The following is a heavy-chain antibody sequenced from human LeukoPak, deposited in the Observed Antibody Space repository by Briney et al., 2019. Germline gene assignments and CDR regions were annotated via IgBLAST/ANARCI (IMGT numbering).Heavy chain of an antibody. Sequence: SETLSLTCTVSGGSISSYYWSWIRQPPGKGLEWIGYIYYSGSTNYNPSLKSRVTISVDTSKNQFSLKLSSVTAADTAVYYCARFRGGNYDFWSGYYPLYNWFDPWGQGTLVTVSS. CDR2: IYYSGST. J-gene: IGHJ5*02. V-gene: IGHV4-59*01. CDR1: GGSISSYY. D-gene: IGHD3-3*01. CDR3: ARFRGGNYDFWSGYYPLYNWFDP.